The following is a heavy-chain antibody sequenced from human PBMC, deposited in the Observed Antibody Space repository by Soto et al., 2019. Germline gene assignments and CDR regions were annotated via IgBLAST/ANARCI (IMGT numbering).Heavy chain of an antibody. V-gene: IGHV1-46*03. CDR3: ARGGHVVVVTAAFDY. CDR2: INPSGGHT. J-gene: IGHJ4*02. D-gene: IGHD2-21*02. Sequence: ASVKVSCKASGNTYSNNYIHWLRQATRQGLEWMGTINPSGGHTTYAQKFLGRVTMTRDTSTSTLYMELTSLRSEDTAVYYCARGGHVVVVTAAFDYWGQGTLVTVSS. CDR1: GNTYSNNY.